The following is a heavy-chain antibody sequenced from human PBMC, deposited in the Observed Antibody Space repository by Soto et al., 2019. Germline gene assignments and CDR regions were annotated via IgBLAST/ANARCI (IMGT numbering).Heavy chain of an antibody. CDR1: GGSISSGGYY. V-gene: IGHV4-31*02. J-gene: IGHJ4*02. D-gene: IGHD3-9*01. Sequence: SETLSLTCTVSGGSISSGGYYWSWIRQHPGKGLEWIGYIYYSGSTYYNPSLKSRVTISVDTSKNQFSLKLSSVTAADTAVYYCARTTYFDWPPFDDWGQGTLVTVSS. CDR3: ARTTYFDWPPFDD. CDR2: IYYSGST.